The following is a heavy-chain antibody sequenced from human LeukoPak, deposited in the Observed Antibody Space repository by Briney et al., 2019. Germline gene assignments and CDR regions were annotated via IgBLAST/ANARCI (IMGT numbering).Heavy chain of an antibody. Sequence: GGSLRLSCAASGFTFSSYAMSWVRQAPGKGLEWVSAISGSGGSTYYADSVKGRFTISRDNAKNTLYLQMNSLRAEDTAVYYCARGGGGNSGNYWGQGTLVTVSS. D-gene: IGHD4-23*01. CDR1: GFTFSSYA. V-gene: IGHV3-23*01. CDR3: ARGGGGNSGNY. CDR2: ISGSGGST. J-gene: IGHJ4*02.